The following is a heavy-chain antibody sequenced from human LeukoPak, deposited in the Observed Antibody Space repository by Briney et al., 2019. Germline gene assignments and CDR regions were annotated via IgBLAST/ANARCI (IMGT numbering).Heavy chain of an antibody. CDR3: ARGYSNRLITMIVVVIKGWFDP. D-gene: IGHD3-22*01. Sequence: NASETLSLTCTVSGGSISSGDYYWSWIRQPPGKGLEWIGYIYYSGSTYYNPSLKSRVTISVDTSKNQFSLKLSSVTAADTAVYYCARGYSNRLITMIVVVIKGWFDPWGQGTLVTVSS. CDR1: GGSISSGDYY. V-gene: IGHV4-30-4*08. J-gene: IGHJ5*02. CDR2: IYYSGST.